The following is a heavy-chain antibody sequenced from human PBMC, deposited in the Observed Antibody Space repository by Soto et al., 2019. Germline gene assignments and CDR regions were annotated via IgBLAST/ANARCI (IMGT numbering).Heavy chain of an antibody. Sequence: PSETLSLTCAVYGGSFSGYYWSWIRQPPGKGLEWIGEINHSGSTNYNPSLKSRVTISVDTSKNQFSLKLSSVTAADTAVYYCARVRYYDILTGYYSYYYGMDVWGQGTTVT. CDR3: ARVRYYDILTGYYSYYYGMDV. CDR1: GGSFSGYY. CDR2: INHSGST. V-gene: IGHV4-34*01. D-gene: IGHD3-9*01. J-gene: IGHJ6*02.